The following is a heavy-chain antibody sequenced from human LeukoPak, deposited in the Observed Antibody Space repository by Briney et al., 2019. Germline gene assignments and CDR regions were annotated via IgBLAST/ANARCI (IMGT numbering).Heavy chain of an antibody. Sequence: GGSLRLSCAASGFTLSSYTMNWVRQAPGKGLEWVSYISSSGSTTYYADSVKGRFTISRDNAKNSLYLQMNSLRAEDTAVYYCARDGGSIAVAGTIDYWGQGTLVTVSS. V-gene: IGHV3-48*01. D-gene: IGHD6-19*01. J-gene: IGHJ4*02. CDR2: ISSSGSTT. CDR1: GFTLSSYT. CDR3: ARDGGSIAVAGTIDY.